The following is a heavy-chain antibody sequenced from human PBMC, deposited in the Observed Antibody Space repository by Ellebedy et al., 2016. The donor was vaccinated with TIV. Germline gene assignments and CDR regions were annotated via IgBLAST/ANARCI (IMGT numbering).Heavy chain of an antibody. CDR2: ISSSSSTI. Sequence: GESLKISXAASGFTFSSYSMNWVRQAPGKGLEWVSYISSSSSTIYYADSVKGRFTISRDNSKNTLYLQMNSLRAEDTAVYYCAKPPEYSSGYFDYWGQGTLVTVSS. CDR1: GFTFSSYS. V-gene: IGHV3-48*01. J-gene: IGHJ4*02. D-gene: IGHD6-19*01. CDR3: AKPPEYSSGYFDY.